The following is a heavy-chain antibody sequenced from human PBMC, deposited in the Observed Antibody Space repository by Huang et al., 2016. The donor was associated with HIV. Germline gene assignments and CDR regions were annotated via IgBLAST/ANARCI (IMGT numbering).Heavy chain of an antibody. CDR2: IHYSGST. V-gene: IGHV4-59*01. CDR1: GGSISSYY. CDR3: ARGGPYSRDYYYYGMDV. Sequence: QVQLQESGPGLVKPSETLSLTCTVSGGSISSYYWSWIRQPPGKGLEWIGYIHYSGSTNYNPSLKSRVTTSGDTSKNQFFLKLSSVTAADTAVYYCARGGPYSRDYYYYGMDVWGQGTTVTVSS. J-gene: IGHJ6*02. D-gene: IGHD6-13*01.